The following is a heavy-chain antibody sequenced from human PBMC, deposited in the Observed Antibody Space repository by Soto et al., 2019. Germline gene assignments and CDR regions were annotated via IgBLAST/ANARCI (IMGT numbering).Heavy chain of an antibody. CDR1: GFTFSSYA. D-gene: IGHD1-26*01. V-gene: IGHV3-23*01. J-gene: IGHJ4*02. Sequence: GGSLRLSCAASGFTFSSYAMSWVRQAPGKGLEWVSAISGSGGSTYYADSVKGRFTISRDNSKNMLYLQMNSLRAEDTAVYYCANLPIGSYRGVLSYWGQGTLVTVSS. CDR3: ANLPIGSYRGVLSY. CDR2: ISGSGGST.